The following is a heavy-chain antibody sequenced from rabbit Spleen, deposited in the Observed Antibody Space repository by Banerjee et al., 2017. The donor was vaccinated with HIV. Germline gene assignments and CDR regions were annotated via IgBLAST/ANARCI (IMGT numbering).Heavy chain of an antibody. D-gene: IGHD8-1*01. CDR2: IDTGSSGFT. Sequence: QSLEESGGDLVKPGASLTLTCIASGVSFSGSSYMCWVRQAPGKGLEWIACIDTGSSGFTYFASWAKGRFTISKTSSTTVTLQVTSLTAADTATYFCARDTGSSFSSYGMDLWGPGTLVTVS. V-gene: IGHV1S40*01. CDR3: ARDTGSSFSSYGMDL. J-gene: IGHJ6*01. CDR1: GVSFSGSSY.